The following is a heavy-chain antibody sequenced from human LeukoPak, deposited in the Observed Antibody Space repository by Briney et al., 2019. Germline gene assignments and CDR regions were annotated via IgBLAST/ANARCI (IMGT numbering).Heavy chain of an antibody. D-gene: IGHD6-13*01. CDR3: ARSSVSVAAAASGGFDY. V-gene: IGHV1-3*01. CDR2: INAGNGNT. CDR1: GYTFASYA. Sequence: ASVTVSCKASGYTFASYAMHWVRQAPGQRLEWMGWINAGNGNTKYSQEFQGRVTITRDTSASTAYMELSSLRSEDTAVYYCARSSVSVAAAASGGFDYWGQGTLVTVSS. J-gene: IGHJ4*02.